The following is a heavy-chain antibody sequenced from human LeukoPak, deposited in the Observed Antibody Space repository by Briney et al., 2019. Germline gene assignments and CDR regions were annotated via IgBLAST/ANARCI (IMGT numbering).Heavy chain of an antibody. Sequence: PGGSLRLSCAASGFTFSSYAMHWVRQAPGKGLEWVAVISYDGSNKYYADSVKGRFTISRDNSKNTLYLQMNSLRAEDTAVYYCARGPPRTGYYMDYWGQGTLVTVSS. CDR2: ISYDGSNK. J-gene: IGHJ4*02. D-gene: IGHD3/OR15-3a*01. CDR1: GFTFSSYA. V-gene: IGHV3-30*04. CDR3: ARGPPRTGYYMDY.